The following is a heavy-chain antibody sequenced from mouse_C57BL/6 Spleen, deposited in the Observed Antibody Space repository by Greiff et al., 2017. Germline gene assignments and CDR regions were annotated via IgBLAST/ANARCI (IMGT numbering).Heavy chain of an antibody. V-gene: IGHV14-2*01. CDR3: ARDYYGRAWFAY. CDR2: IDPEDGET. CDR1: GFNIKDYY. Sequence: VQLKESGAELVKPGASVKLSCTASGFNIKDYYMHWVKQRTEQGLGWIGRIDPEDGETKSAPKFQGKATRTADTSSNTAYLQLSSLTAEDTAVYYCARDYYGRAWFAYWGQGTLVTVSA. J-gene: IGHJ3*01. D-gene: IGHD1-1*01.